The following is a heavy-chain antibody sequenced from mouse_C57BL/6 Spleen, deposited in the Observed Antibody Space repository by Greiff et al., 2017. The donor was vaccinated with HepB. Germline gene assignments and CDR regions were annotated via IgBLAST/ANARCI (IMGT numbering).Heavy chain of an antibody. J-gene: IGHJ2*01. D-gene: IGHD1-1*01. Sequence: EVKLMESGAELVKPGASVKLSCTASGFNIKDYYMHWVKQRTEQGLEWIGRIDPEDGETKYAPKFQGKATITADTSSNTAYLQLSSLTSEDTAVYYCARGAGSSYYFDYWGQGTTLTVSS. CDR3: ARGAGSSYYFDY. CDR2: IDPEDGET. CDR1: GFNIKDYY. V-gene: IGHV14-2*01.